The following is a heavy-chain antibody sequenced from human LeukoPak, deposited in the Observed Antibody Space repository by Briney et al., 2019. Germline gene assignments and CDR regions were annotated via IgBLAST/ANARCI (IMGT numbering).Heavy chain of an antibody. J-gene: IGHJ3*02. CDR3: ARDLIAARGHDAFDI. Sequence: GGSLRLSCAASGFTFSSYAMSWVRQAPGKGLEWVSAISGSGGSTYYADSVKGRFTISRDNSKNTLYLQMNSLRAEDTAVYYCARDLIAARGHDAFDIWGQGTMVTVSS. D-gene: IGHD6-6*01. V-gene: IGHV3-23*01. CDR1: GFTFSSYA. CDR2: ISGSGGST.